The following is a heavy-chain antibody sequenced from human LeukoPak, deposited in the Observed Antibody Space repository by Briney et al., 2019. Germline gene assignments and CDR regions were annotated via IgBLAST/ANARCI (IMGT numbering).Heavy chain of an antibody. CDR1: GFTFSSYG. CDR2: IRYDGSNK. D-gene: IGHD3-3*01. Sequence: GGSLRLSCAASGFTFSSYGMHWVRQAPGKGLEWAAFIRYDGSNKYYADSVKGRFTISRDNSKNTLYLQMNSLRAEDTAVYYCAKDARRFLGYYYYMDVWGKGTTVTVSS. CDR3: AKDARRFLGYYYYMDV. V-gene: IGHV3-30*02. J-gene: IGHJ6*03.